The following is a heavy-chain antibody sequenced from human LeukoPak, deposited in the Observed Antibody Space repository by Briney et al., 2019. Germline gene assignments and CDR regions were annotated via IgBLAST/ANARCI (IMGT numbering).Heavy chain of an antibody. CDR3: ARDSSPYYYGSDSHDY. CDR2: ISYDGSNK. V-gene: IGHV3-30*04. Sequence: GRSLRLSCAASGFTFSSYAMHWVRQAPGKGLEWVAVISYDGSNKYYADSVKGRFTISRDNSKNTLYLQMNSLRAEDTAVYYCARDSSPYYYGSDSHDYWGQGTLVTVSS. CDR1: GFTFSSYA. D-gene: IGHD3-10*01. J-gene: IGHJ4*02.